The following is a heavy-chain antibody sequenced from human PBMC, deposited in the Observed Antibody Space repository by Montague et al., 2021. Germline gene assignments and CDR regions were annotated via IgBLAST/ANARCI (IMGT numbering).Heavy chain of an antibody. V-gene: IGHV4-31*03. Sequence: TLSLTCTVSGGSISSGGYYWSWIRQHPGEGLEWIGYIYYRGSTYYNPSLKSRVSISVDTSKNQFSLKLSSVTAADTAVYYCARVTDSSGYYWGAFDIWGQGTMVTVSS. CDR1: GGSISSGGYY. D-gene: IGHD3-22*01. CDR3: ARVTDSSGYYWGAFDI. J-gene: IGHJ3*02. CDR2: IYYRGST.